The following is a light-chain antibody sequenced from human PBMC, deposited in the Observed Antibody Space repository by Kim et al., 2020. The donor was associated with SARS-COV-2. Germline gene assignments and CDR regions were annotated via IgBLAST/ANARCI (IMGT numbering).Light chain of an antibody. CDR2: GAS. V-gene: IGKV3-20*01. CDR1: QSVGNNY. Sequence: EIVLTQSPGTLSLSPGERATLSCRASQSVGNNYLAWYQQRPGQAPRLLIHGASSRATGIPDRFSGSGSWTEYTLTISRLEPEDFAVYFCQQYAGSPLTFGGGTKVEI. J-gene: IGKJ4*01. CDR3: QQYAGSPLT.